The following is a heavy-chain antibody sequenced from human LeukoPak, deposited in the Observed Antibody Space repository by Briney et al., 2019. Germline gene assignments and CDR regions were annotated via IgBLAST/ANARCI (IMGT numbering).Heavy chain of an antibody. CDR1: GYTFTGYY. D-gene: IGHD1-26*01. J-gene: IGHJ4*02. CDR2: INPNSGGT. Sequence: ASVKVSCKASGYTFTGYYMHWVRQAPGQGLEWMGWINPNSGGTNYAQKFQGRVTMTRDTSISTAYMELSRLRSDDTAVYYCARDRVGASTPPFDYWGEGTLVTVSS. V-gene: IGHV1-2*02. CDR3: ARDRVGASTPPFDY.